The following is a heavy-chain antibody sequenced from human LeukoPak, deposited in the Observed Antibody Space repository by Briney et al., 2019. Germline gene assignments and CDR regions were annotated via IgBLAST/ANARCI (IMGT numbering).Heavy chain of an antibody. CDR2: IYYSGST. Sequence: SETLSLTCMVSGGSICSSGYYWGWIRQPPGKGLEWIGSIYYSGSTYYNPSLKSRVAISIATSKNQFSLKLSSVTAADTAVYFCARRVVGATRTRGSFDSWGHGTLVTVSS. V-gene: IGHV4-39*01. D-gene: IGHD1-26*01. CDR1: GGSICSSGYY. CDR3: ARRVVGATRTRGSFDS. J-gene: IGHJ4*01.